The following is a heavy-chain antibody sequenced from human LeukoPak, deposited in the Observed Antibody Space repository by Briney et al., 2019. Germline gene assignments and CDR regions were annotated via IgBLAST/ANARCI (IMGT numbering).Heavy chain of an antibody. V-gene: IGHV3-30*03. D-gene: IGHD5-18*01. CDR1: GFTFSNNW. CDR3: APYGYVERFDY. Sequence: PGGSLRLSCGASGFTFSNNWMSWVRQAPGKGLEWVAVISYDGSNKYYADSVKGRFTISRDNSKNTLYLQMNSLRAEDTAVYYCAPYGYVERFDYWGQGTLVTVSS. J-gene: IGHJ4*02. CDR2: ISYDGSNK.